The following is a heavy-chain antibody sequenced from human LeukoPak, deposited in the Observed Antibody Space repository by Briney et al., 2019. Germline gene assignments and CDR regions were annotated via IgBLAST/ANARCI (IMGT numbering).Heavy chain of an antibody. Sequence: GGSLRLSCAASGFTVSSTYMSWVRQAPGKGLEWVSVIYSGGSTYYADSVKGRFTISRDNSKNTLYLQMNSLRAEDTAVYYCGRDQGGEGVTASDYWGQGTLVTVSS. CDR3: GRDQGGEGVTASDY. D-gene: IGHD2-21*02. CDR2: IYSGGST. CDR1: GFTVSSTY. V-gene: IGHV3-66*01. J-gene: IGHJ4*02.